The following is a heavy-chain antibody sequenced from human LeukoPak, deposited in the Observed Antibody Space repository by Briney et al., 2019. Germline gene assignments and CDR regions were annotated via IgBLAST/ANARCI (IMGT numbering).Heavy chain of an antibody. Sequence: SQTLSLTCPVSSGSISSGVYYWSWIRQHPGKGLEWIGYIYYSGSTYYNPSLKSRVTISVDTSKNQFSLKLSSVTAADTAVYYCARGVRWLQLSYFDYWGQGTLVAVSS. J-gene: IGHJ4*02. CDR1: SGSISSGVYY. CDR2: IYYSGST. V-gene: IGHV4-31*03. CDR3: ARGVRWLQLSYFDY. D-gene: IGHD5-24*01.